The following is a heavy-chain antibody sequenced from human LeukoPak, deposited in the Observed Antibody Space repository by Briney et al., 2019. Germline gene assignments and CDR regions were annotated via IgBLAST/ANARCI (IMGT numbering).Heavy chain of an antibody. Sequence: SETLSLTCAVYGGSFSGYYWSWIRQPPGKGLEWIGEVNHSGSTNYNPSLKSRVTISVDTSKNQFSLKLSSVTAADTAVYYCASRWVTIFGVVTDDYWGQGTLVTVSS. CDR3: ASRWVTIFGVVTDDY. J-gene: IGHJ4*02. D-gene: IGHD3-3*01. V-gene: IGHV4-34*01. CDR1: GGSFSGYY. CDR2: VNHSGST.